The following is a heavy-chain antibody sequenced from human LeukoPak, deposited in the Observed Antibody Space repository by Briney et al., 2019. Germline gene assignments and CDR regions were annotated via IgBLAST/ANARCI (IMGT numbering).Heavy chain of an antibody. CDR1: GFTFSSYE. Sequence: PGGSLGLSCAASGFTFSSYEMNWVRQAPGKGLEWVSYISSSGDTTYYADSMKGRFTISRDNAKNSLYLQMNSLRAEDTAVYYCARRSTVAGLFAGDYWGQGTLVTVSS. J-gene: IGHJ4*02. CDR3: ARRSTVAGLFAGDY. V-gene: IGHV3-48*03. D-gene: IGHD6-19*01. CDR2: ISSSGDTT.